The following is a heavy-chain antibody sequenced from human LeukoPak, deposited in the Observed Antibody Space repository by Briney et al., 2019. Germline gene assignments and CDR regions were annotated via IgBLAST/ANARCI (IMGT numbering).Heavy chain of an antibody. J-gene: IGHJ6*03. CDR3: ARVRHSSSSVYFYYYYMDV. Sequence: SETLSLTCTVSGGSISSYYWNWIRQPPGKGLEWIGYIYDSGSTNYNPSLKSRVTMSVDTSKNQFSLRLSSVTAADTAVYYCARVRHSSSSVYFYYYYMDVWGKGTTVTVSS. V-gene: IGHV4-59*08. CDR1: GGSISSYY. CDR2: IYDSGST. D-gene: IGHD6-6*01.